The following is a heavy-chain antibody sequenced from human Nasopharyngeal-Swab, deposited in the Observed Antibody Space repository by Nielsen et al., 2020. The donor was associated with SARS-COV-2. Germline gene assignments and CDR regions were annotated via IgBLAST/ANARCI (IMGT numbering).Heavy chain of an antibody. D-gene: IGHD4-11*01. CDR2: IYPGDSDT. V-gene: IGHV5-51*01. CDR1: GYSSTSYW. CDR3: ARLETVPDY. Sequence: GGSLRPSCKRSGYSSTSYWIGWVRQMPGKGLEWMGIIYPGDSDTRYSPSFQGQVTISADKSISTAYLQWSSLKASDTAMYYCARLETVPDYWGQGTLVTVSS. J-gene: IGHJ4*02.